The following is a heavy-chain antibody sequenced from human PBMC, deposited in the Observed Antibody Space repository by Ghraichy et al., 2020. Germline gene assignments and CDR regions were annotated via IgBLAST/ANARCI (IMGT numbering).Heavy chain of an antibody. CDR2: ISGNGYHI. D-gene: IGHD3-10*02. CDR3: TRDHYYDRPHYYSRGGAFDY. V-gene: IGHV3-21*01. Sequence: GGSLRLSCAASGFTFSDYSMNWVRQAPGKGLEWVSSISGNGYHIYYANSWRGRFTISRDKAENSLYLQMNKLRAEDTAIYYCTRDHYYDRPHYYSRGGAFDYWGHGTLVTVSS. CDR1: GFTFSDYS. J-gene: IGHJ4*01.